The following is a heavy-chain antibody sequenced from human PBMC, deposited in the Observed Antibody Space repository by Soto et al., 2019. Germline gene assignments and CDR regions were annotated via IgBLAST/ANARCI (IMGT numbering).Heavy chain of an antibody. D-gene: IGHD2-21*02. J-gene: IGHJ5*02. V-gene: IGHV3-73*01. Sequence: PRLSCAASGFTFSGSAMHWVRQASGKGMEWVGRIRSKANSYATAYAASVKGRFTISRDDSKNTAYLQMNSLKTEDTAVYYCTRHTTLSYCGGDCYSGNWFDPWGQGTLVTVSS. CDR2: IRSKANSYAT. CDR1: GFTFSGSA. CDR3: TRHTTLSYCGGDCYSGNWFDP.